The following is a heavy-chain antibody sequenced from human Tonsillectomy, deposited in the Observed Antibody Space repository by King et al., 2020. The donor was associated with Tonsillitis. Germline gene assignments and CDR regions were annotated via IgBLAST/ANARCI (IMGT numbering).Heavy chain of an antibody. CDR3: ASDRHGSLGKNWFDP. CDR2: IKPSGGST. Sequence: QLVQSGAEVKKPGASVKVSCKASGYTFTSYYMHWVRQAPGQGLEWMGIIKPSGGSTSSAQKFQGRVTMTRDTSTSTVYMELSSLRSADTAVYYCASDRHGSLGKNWFDPWGQGTLVTVSS. J-gene: IGHJ5*02. D-gene: IGHD6-25*01. CDR1: GYTFTSYY. V-gene: IGHV1-46*01.